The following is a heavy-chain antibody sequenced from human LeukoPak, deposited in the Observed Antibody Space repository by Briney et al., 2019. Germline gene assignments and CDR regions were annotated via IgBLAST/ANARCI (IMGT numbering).Heavy chain of an antibody. D-gene: IGHD3-16*01. Sequence: GGSLRLSCAASGFSFRSYDLSWVRQAPGKGLECVSAISRGVGTTYYADSVKGRFTISRDNSKNTLYLQMNSLRAEDTAVYYCAKDLSGLHYWGQGTLVTVSS. CDR1: GFSFRSYD. V-gene: IGHV3-23*01. J-gene: IGHJ4*02. CDR2: ISRGVGTT. CDR3: AKDLSGLHY.